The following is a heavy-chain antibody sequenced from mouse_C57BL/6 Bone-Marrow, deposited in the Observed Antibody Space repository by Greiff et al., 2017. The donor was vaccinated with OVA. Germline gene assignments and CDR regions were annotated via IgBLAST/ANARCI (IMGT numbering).Heavy chain of an antibody. CDR3: AKTTVDWYFDV. Sequence: EVKLMESGGGLVQPGGSLKLSCAASGFTFSDYGMAWVRQAPRKGPEWVAFISNLAYSIYYADTVTGRFTISRENAKNTLYLEMSSLRSEDTAMYYCAKTTVDWYFDVWGTGTTVTVSS. CDR2: ISNLAYSI. D-gene: IGHD1-1*01. CDR1: GFTFSDYG. J-gene: IGHJ1*03. V-gene: IGHV5-15*01.